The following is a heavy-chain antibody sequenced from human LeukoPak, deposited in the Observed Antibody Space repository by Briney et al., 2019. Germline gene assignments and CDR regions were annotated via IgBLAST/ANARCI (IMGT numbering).Heavy chain of an antibody. V-gene: IGHV3-11*01. J-gene: IGHJ4*02. CDR3: ARESAAAGTAFDY. CDR1: GFPFSDYY. CDR2: ISSSGSTI. D-gene: IGHD6-13*01. Sequence: GSLRLSFAASGFPFSDYYMSWIRPAPGKGLEWVSYISSSGSTIYYADSVKGRFTISRDNPKNSLYLQMNSLRADDAAVYYCARESAAAGTAFDYWGQGTLVTVSS.